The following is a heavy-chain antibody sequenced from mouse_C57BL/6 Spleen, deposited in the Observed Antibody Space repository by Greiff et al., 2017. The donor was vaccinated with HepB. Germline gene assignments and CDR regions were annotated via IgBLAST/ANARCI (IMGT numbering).Heavy chain of an antibody. CDR2: IRSKSNNYAT. D-gene: IGHD2-5*01. V-gene: IGHV10-1*01. CDR3: VRVHSNYYAMDY. CDR1: GFSFNTYA. J-gene: IGHJ4*01. Sequence: EVKLVESGGGLVQPKGSLKLSCAASGFSFNTYAMNWVRQAPGKGLEWVARIRSKSNNYATYYADSVKDRFTISRDDSESMLYLQMNNLKTEDTAMYYCVRVHSNYYAMDYWGQGTSVTVSS.